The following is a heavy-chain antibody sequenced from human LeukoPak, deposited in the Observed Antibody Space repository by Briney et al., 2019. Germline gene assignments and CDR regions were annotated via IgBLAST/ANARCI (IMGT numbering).Heavy chain of an antibody. Sequence: GGSLRLSCAASGFTFSIYAMNWVRQAPGQGQEWVSGISDSGRNTYYSDSVKGRFTISRDNSESTEYLQMNSLTAEDAAQSYYATGCVGSPNRQTPEDDHWGKGTLVTVSS. J-gene: IGHJ4*02. CDR2: ISDSGRNT. V-gene: IGHV3-23*01. D-gene: IGHD2-15*01. CDR1: GFTFSIYA. CDR3: ATGCVGSPNRQTPEDDH.